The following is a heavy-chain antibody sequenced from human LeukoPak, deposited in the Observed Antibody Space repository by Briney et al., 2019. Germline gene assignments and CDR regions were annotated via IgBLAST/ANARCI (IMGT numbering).Heavy chain of an antibody. CDR2: ISGSGGST. D-gene: IGHD7-27*01. Sequence: GGSLRLSCAASRFTFSNHWMSWVRQAPGKGLEWVSTISGSGGSTYYADSVKGRFTISRDNSKNTLYLQMNSLRAEDTAVYYCARDGAAGEGFDYFDYWGQGTLVTVSS. J-gene: IGHJ4*02. V-gene: IGHV3-23*01. CDR1: RFTFSNHW. CDR3: ARDGAAGEGFDYFDY.